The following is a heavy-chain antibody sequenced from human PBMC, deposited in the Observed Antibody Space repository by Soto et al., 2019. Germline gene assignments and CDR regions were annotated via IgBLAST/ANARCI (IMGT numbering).Heavy chain of an antibody. V-gene: IGHV3-49*03. CDR3: TRDGRYIAQFDY. CDR2: IGSKAYGGTI. Sequence: SLRLSCTASGFTFGDYAVSWFRQAPGKGLEWVGFIGSKAYGGTIEYAASVKGRFTISRDDSKSIAYLQMNSLKTEDTAVYYCTRDGRYIAQFDYWGQGTLVTVSS. D-gene: IGHD3-16*02. J-gene: IGHJ4*02. CDR1: GFTFGDYA.